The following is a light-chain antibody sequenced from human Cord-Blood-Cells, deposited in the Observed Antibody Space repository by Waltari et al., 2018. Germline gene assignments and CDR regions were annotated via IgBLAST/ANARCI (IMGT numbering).Light chain of an antibody. J-gene: IGLJ1*01. CDR2: QDS. V-gene: IGLV3-1*01. CDR3: QAWDSSTYV. CDR1: TSGDKY. Sequence: SYELTQPPSVSVPPGQAASITCSGETSGDKYACWYQQKQGQSPVLVIYQDSKRPSGIPERFSGSHSGNTATLTISGPQAMDEADYYCQAWDSSTYVFGTGTKVTVL.